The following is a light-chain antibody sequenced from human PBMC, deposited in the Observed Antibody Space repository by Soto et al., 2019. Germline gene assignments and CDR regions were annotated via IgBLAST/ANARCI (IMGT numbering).Light chain of an antibody. J-gene: IGKJ5*01. Sequence: DIQMTQSPSSLSASVGDRFTITCRASQSISSYLNWFQQKPGKAPQLLIYAASSLQSGVPSRFSSSGSGTDFTLTISSLKYEDFATYYCQQSYSTPRTFGQGTRLEIK. CDR2: AAS. CDR3: QQSYSTPRT. CDR1: QSISSY. V-gene: IGKV1-39*01.